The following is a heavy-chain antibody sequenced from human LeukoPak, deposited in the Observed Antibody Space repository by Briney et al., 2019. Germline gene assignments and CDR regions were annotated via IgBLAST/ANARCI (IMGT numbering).Heavy chain of an antibody. V-gene: IGHV4-39*01. Sequence: SETLSLTCTVSGGSISSSSYYWGWIRQPPGKGLEWIGSIYYSGSTYYNPSLKSQVTISVDTSKNQFSLKLSSVTAADTAVYYCARQPAGIVVVPAAIGGGFDYWGQGTLVTVSS. J-gene: IGHJ4*02. D-gene: IGHD2-2*01. CDR1: GGSISSSSYY. CDR2: IYYSGST. CDR3: ARQPAGIVVVPAAIGGGFDY.